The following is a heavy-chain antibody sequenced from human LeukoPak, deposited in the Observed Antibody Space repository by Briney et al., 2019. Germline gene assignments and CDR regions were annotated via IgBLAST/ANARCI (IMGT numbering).Heavy chain of an antibody. D-gene: IGHD4-17*01. CDR2: IYYSGSI. V-gene: IGHV4-30-4*01. CDR3: ASYGDYVFSFDY. CDR1: GGSISSGDYY. Sequence: SETLSLTCTVSGGSISSGDYYWSWIRQPPGKGLEWIGYIYYSGSIYYNPSLKSRVTISVDTSKNQFSLKLSSVTAADTAVYYCASYGDYVFSFDYWGQGTLVTVSS. J-gene: IGHJ4*02.